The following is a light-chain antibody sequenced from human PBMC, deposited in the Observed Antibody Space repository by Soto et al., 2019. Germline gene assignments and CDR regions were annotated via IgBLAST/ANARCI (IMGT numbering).Light chain of an antibody. CDR2: DAS. V-gene: IGKV1-5*01. CDR1: QNINAW. CDR3: QQYSDSSGA. J-gene: IGKJ1*01. Sequence: DIHMTQSPSSLSVSVGDRVTITCRTSQNINAWLAWYQQRPGQAPKLLIYDASTVQSGVPSRFSGSGSGTEFTLTISSLQPDDFATYYCQQYSDSSGAFGQGTKVDIK.